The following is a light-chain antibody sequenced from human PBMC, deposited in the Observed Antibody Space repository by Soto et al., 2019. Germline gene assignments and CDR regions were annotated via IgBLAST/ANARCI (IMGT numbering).Light chain of an antibody. V-gene: IGKV3-20*01. Sequence: EIVLTQSPGTLSLSPGERATLFCRASQSVTGSYLAWYQQKPGQAPRLLIYGASSRATGIPDRFSGSESGTDFTLTIARLEPEEFAVYYCQQYGGSPRTFGQGTKVE. CDR2: GAS. CDR1: QSVTGSY. CDR3: QQYGGSPRT. J-gene: IGKJ1*01.